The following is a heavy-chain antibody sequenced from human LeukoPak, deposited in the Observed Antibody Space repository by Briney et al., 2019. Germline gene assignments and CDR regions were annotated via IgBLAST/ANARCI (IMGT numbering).Heavy chain of an antibody. Sequence: GGSLRLSCTASGFTFGDYAMSWFRQAPGKGLEWVGFIRSKAYGGTTEYAASVKGRFTISRDDSKSIAYLQMNSLKTEDTAVYYCARRGEQQLDFDYWGQGTLVTVSS. CDR2: IRSKAYGGTT. CDR1: GFTFGDYA. J-gene: IGHJ4*02. D-gene: IGHD6-13*01. V-gene: IGHV3-49*03. CDR3: ARRGEQQLDFDY.